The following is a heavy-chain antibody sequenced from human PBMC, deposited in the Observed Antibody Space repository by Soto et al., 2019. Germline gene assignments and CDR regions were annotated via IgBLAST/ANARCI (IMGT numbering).Heavy chain of an antibody. CDR3: ARVDSSGWYYFDY. Sequence: SETLSLTCAVYGGSFSGYYWSWIRQPPGKGLEWIGEINHSGSTNYNPSLKSRVTISVDTSKNQFSLKLGSVTAADTAVYYCARVDSSGWYYFDYWGQGTLVTVSS. D-gene: IGHD6-19*01. CDR1: GGSFSGYY. V-gene: IGHV4-34*01. CDR2: INHSGST. J-gene: IGHJ4*02.